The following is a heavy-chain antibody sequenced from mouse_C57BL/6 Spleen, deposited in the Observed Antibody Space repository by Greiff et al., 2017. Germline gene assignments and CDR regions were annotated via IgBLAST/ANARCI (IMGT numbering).Heavy chain of an antibody. V-gene: IGHV1-69*01. CDR3: ARSKTAQATPFDY. Sequence: QVQLQQPGAELVMPGASVKLSCKASGYTFTSYWMHWVKQRPGQGLAWIGELDPSDSYANYNQKFKGKSTLTVDKSSSTAYMQLSSLTSEDSAVYYCARSKTAQATPFDYWGQGTTLTVSS. J-gene: IGHJ2*01. CDR2: LDPSDSYA. D-gene: IGHD3-2*02. CDR1: GYTFTSYW.